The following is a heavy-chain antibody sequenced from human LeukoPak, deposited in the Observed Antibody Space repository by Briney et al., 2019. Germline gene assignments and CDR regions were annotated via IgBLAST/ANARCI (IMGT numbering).Heavy chain of an antibody. CDR2: VSHNGDST. J-gene: IGHJ5*02. CDR3: ARQGSYYGSGSYYPWFDP. Sequence: GGSLRLSCAASGFTFGDYGMTWVRQAPGKGLEYVSAVSHNGDSTYYADSVKGRFTISRDNAKNSLYLQMNSLRAEDTAVYYCARQGSYYGSGSYYPWFDPWGQGTLVTVSS. CDR1: GFTFGDYG. D-gene: IGHD3-10*01. V-gene: IGHV3-23*01.